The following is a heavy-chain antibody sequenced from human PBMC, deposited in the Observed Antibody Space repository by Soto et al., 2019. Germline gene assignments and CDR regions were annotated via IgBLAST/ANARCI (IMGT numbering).Heavy chain of an antibody. CDR3: ARHGPRVAVRGGMDV. CDR2: IYYSGST. V-gene: IGHV4-39*01. CDR1: GGSISSSSYY. D-gene: IGHD3-10*01. J-gene: IGHJ6*02. Sequence: PSETLSLTCTVSGGSISSSSYYWGWIRQPPGKGLEWIGSIYYSGSTYYNPSLKSRVTISVDTSKSQFFLNLSSVTAADTAVYYCARHGPRVAVRGGMDVWGQGTTVTVSS.